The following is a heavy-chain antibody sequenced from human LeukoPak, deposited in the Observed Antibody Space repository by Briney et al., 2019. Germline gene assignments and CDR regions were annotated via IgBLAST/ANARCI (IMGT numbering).Heavy chain of an antibody. CDR1: GYTFTGYY. CDR3: VSGFVLLRFGERSDFDY. Sequence: ASVTVSCKASGYTFTGYYMHWVRQAPAQGLGWVGWINTNSGGRNNAQKFQDRVTITRDKSISKAYMEQMRLRTADAAVLYLVSGFVLLRFGERSDFDYCGQGTLVTVSS. V-gene: IGHV1-2*02. CDR2: INTNSGGR. J-gene: IGHJ4*02. D-gene: IGHD3-10*01.